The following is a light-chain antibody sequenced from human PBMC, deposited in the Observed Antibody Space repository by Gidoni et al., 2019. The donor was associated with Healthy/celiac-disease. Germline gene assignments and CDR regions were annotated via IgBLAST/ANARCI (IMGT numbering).Light chain of an antibody. CDR3: QQYNSYSIT. CDR2: DAS. V-gene: IGKV1-5*01. Sequence: DIQMTQSPSTLSASVGDRVTITCRASQSISSWLAWYQQKPGKAPKLLIYDASSLESGVPSRFSGSGPGTEFTLTISSLQPDDFATYYCQQYNSYSITFXQXTRLXIK. CDR1: QSISSW. J-gene: IGKJ5*01.